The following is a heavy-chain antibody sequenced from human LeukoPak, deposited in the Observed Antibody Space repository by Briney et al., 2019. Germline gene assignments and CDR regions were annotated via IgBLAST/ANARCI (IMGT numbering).Heavy chain of an antibody. J-gene: IGHJ4*02. V-gene: IGHV4-34*01. CDR3: ARHCRYCSGGSCYFQRYYFDY. CDR1: GGSFSGYY. D-gene: IGHD2-15*01. Sequence: SETLSLTCAVYGGSFSGYYWSWIRQPPGKGLEWIGEVNHSGSTNYNPSLKSRVTISVDTSKNQFSLKLSSVTAADTAVYYCARHCRYCSGGSCYFQRYYFDYWGQGTLVTVSS. CDR2: VNHSGST.